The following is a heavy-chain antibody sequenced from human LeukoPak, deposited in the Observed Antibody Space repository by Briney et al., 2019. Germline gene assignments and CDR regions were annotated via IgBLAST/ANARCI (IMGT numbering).Heavy chain of an antibody. V-gene: IGHV4-39*07. CDR3: ARGLNYAGSGYYFDS. CDR2: IYYNGNT. D-gene: IGHD3-22*01. J-gene: IGHJ4*02. CDR1: GASITSTNYY. Sequence: PSETLSLTCTVSGASITSTNYYWLWVRQPPGTGLEWIGSIYYNGNTYYNLSLKSRLTISLDTSKNQCFLRLSSVTAADTAVYYCARGLNYAGSGYYFDSWGPGTLVTVSS.